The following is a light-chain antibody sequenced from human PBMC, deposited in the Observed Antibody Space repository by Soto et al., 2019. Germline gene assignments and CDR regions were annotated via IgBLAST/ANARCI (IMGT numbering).Light chain of an antibody. CDR3: QQYNTYPST. V-gene: IGKV1-5*03. CDR1: QSIGSW. Sequence: DNQMTQSPSTLSASVGDRVTITCRASQSIGSWLAWYKQTPGEAPKLLIYKASSLESGVPSRFGGSGSGTEFTLTISSLQPDDFATYYCQQYNTYPSTFGQGTKLDIK. CDR2: KAS. J-gene: IGKJ2*01.